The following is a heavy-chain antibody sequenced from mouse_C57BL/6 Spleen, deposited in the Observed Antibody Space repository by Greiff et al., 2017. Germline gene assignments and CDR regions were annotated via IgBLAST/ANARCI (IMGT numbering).Heavy chain of an antibody. J-gene: IGHJ3*01. V-gene: IGHV1-69*01. D-gene: IGHD2-5*01. CDR2: IAPSDSYT. Sequence: QVQLQQPGAELVMPGASVKLSCKASGYTFTSYWMHWVKQRPGQGLEWLGEIAPSDSYTKYNQKFKGKSTLTVDKSSSTAYMQLSSLTSEDSAVYYCASLSNSFAYGGQGTLVTVSA. CDR1: GYTFTSYW. CDR3: ASLSNSFAY.